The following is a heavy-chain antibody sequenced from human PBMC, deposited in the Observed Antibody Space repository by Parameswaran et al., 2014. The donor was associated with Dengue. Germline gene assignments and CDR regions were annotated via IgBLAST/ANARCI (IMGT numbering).Heavy chain of an antibody. CDR2: IKEDGSEK. J-gene: IGHJ4*02. Sequence: VRQAPGKGLEWVANIKEDGSEKYYVDSVKGRFTISRDNAKNSLYLQMNSLRGEDTAVYYCARVERGYYSYWGQGTLVTVSS. V-gene: IGHV3-7*01. D-gene: IGHD3-22*01. CDR3: ARVERGYYSY.